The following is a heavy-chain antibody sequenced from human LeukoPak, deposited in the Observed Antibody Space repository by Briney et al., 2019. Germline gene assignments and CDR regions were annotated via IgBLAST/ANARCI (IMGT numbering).Heavy chain of an antibody. D-gene: IGHD5-12*01. CDR1: GYTFTSYG. J-gene: IGHJ6*03. CDR3: ARSRGVYSGYDHYELNYYYYYMDV. CDR2: ISAYNGNT. Sequence: ASVKVSCKASGYTFTSYGISWVRQAPGQGLECMGWISAYNGNTNYAQKLQGRVTMTTDTSTSTAYMELRSLRSDDTAVYYCARSRGVYSGYDHYELNYYYYYMDVWGKGTTVTVSS. V-gene: IGHV1-18*01.